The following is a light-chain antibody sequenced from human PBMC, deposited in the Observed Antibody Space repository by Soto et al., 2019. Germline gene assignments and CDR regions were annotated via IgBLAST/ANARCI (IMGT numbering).Light chain of an antibody. CDR2: RNN. J-gene: IGLJ2*01. V-gene: IGLV1-47*01. Sequence: QSVLTQPPSASGTPGQRVTISCSGSSSNIGRNYVYWYQQLPGTAPKILIYRNNQRPSGVPDRFSGSKSGTSASLAISGLRCEDEADYYCAAWDDSLSGLVFGGGTKLTVL. CDR1: SSNIGRNY. CDR3: AAWDDSLSGLV.